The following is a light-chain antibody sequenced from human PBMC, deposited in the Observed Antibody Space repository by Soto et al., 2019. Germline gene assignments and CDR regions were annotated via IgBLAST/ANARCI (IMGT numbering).Light chain of an antibody. CDR1: QSVSSD. V-gene: IGKV3-15*01. CDR2: DGS. J-gene: IGKJ1*01. CDR3: QQYNIWPRT. Sequence: EIVMTQSPATLSVSPGEGATVSCRASQSVSSDLVWYQQKTGQAPRILIYDGSTRATGIPDRFSGSGSGTNLNLTIRRLQSEDFAVYYCQQYNIWPRTCGQGTKVDIK.